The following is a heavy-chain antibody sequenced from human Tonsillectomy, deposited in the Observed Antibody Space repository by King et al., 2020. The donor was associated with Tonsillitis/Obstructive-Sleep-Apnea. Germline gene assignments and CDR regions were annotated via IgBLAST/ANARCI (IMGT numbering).Heavy chain of an antibody. J-gene: IGHJ6*02. D-gene: IGHD6-25*01. CDR1: GYTFTDYY. V-gene: IGHV1-2*02. Sequence: VQLVEPGTEVKKPGASVKVSCKASGYTFTDYYMYWVRQAPGQGLEWMGWINPNSGGTNYAQKFQGRVTMTRDTSISTAYMELSRLRPDDTALYYCARELGTTYSSGQGYYGMDVWGQGTTVTVSS. CDR2: INPNSGGT. CDR3: ARELGTTYSSGQGYYGMDV.